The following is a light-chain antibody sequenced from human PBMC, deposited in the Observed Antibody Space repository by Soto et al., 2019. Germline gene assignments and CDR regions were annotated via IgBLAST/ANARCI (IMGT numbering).Light chain of an antibody. CDR2: EVS. CDR1: SSDVGGYNY. J-gene: IGLJ1*01. Sequence: QSALTQPPSASGSPGQSVTISCTGTSSDVGGYNYVSWYQQHPGKAPKLMIYEVSKRPSGVPDRFSGSKSGNKASLTVSGVQAEDEADYYCHSYASSNNGNFGSGTKVTVL. V-gene: IGLV2-8*01. CDR3: HSYASSNNGN.